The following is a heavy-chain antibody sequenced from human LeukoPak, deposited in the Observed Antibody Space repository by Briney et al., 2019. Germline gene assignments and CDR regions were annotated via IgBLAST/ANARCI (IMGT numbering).Heavy chain of an antibody. CDR3: ARLGGMDV. V-gene: IGHV3-74*01. CDR2: INSDGSST. J-gene: IGHJ6*02. Sequence: GGSLRLSCAASGFTFRNYWMYWVRQAPGKGLVWVSRINSDGSSTTYADSVKGRFTISRDNAKNTLFLQMNSLRAEDTAVYYCARLGGMDVWGQGTTVTVSS. CDR1: GFTFRNYW.